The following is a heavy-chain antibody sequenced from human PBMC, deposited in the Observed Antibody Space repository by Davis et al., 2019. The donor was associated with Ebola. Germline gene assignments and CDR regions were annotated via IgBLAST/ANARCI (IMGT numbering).Heavy chain of an antibody. CDR1: GFTFSSYS. Sequence: GGSLRLSCAASGFTFSSYSMNWVRQAPGKGLEWVSSISSSSSYIYYADSVKGRFTISRDNAKNSLYLQMNSLRAGDTAVYYCARDIGCGSYFDYWGQGTLVTVSS. CDR3: ARDIGCGSYFDY. J-gene: IGHJ4*02. V-gene: IGHV3-21*01. CDR2: ISSSSSYI. D-gene: IGHD1-26*01.